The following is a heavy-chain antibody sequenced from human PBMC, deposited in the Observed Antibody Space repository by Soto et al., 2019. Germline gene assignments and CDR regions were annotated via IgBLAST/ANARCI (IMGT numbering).Heavy chain of an antibody. D-gene: IGHD6-19*01. CDR2: ITSDTKTI. V-gene: IGHV3-48*01. Sequence: EVQLVESGGALVQPGGSLRLSCAASGFKFSIYSMNWVRQAPGKGLEWSAYITSDTKTIKYGDSVKGRFTISRDNAKNSVYLQMNSLSVGDTAVYYCARSVEGHFDYWGQGTVVTVSS. CDR3: ARSVEGHFDY. J-gene: IGHJ4*02. CDR1: GFKFSIYS.